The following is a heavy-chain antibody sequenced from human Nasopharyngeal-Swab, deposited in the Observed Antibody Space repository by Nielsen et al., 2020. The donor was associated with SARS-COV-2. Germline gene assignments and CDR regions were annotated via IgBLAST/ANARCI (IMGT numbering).Heavy chain of an antibody. CDR1: GFTFSSYG. J-gene: IGHJ6*02. CDR3: ARDGRESQRDYGMDV. V-gene: IGHV3-33*01. CDR2: IWYDGSNK. D-gene: IGHD1-26*01. Sequence: GESLKISCAASGFTFSSYGMHWVRQAPGKGLEWVAVIWYDGSNKYYADSVKGRFTISRNNSKNTLYLQMNSLRVEDTAVYFCARDGRESQRDYGMDVWGQGTTVTVSS.